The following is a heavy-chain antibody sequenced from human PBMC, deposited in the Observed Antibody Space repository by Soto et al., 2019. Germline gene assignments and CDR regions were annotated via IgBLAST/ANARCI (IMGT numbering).Heavy chain of an antibody. D-gene: IGHD1-1*01. CDR2: IDPGSGNP. Sequence: ASVKVSCKASGYTLTNYAIHWVRQAAGQRLEWLAWIDPGSGNPTYSQKFQGRITLSRDNSASTFYMDLSSLTSEDTAVYFCTRDLEGGNPFDYWGQGTLVTVSS. CDR1: GYTLTNYA. CDR3: TRDLEGGNPFDY. V-gene: IGHV1-3*01. J-gene: IGHJ4*02.